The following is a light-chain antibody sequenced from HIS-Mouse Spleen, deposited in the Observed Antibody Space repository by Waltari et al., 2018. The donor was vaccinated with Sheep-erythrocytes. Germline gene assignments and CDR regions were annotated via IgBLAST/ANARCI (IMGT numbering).Light chain of an antibody. CDR3: SSYTSSSTQVV. Sequence: QSALTQPASVSGSPGQSITISCTGTSSDVGGYHYVSWYQQPPGKAPKLMIYDVSNRPSGVSNRFSGSKSGNTASLTISGLQAEDEADYYCSSYTSSSTQVVFGGGTKLTVL. CDR1: SSDVGGYHY. J-gene: IGLJ2*01. V-gene: IGLV2-14*03. CDR2: DVS.